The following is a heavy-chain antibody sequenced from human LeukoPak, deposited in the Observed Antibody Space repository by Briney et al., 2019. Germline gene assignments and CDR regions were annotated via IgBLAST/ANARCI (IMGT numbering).Heavy chain of an antibody. Sequence: GGYLRLSCAASGFTFNDYWMSWVRHAPGQGLEWVANLKQDGSAKHYVDSVKGRFTISRDKAKNSMYLQMNSLKVEDTAVYYCAKDYWGLEGLFYYWGQGTLVTVSS. D-gene: IGHD3-3*01. CDR1: GFTFNDYW. V-gene: IGHV3-7*03. J-gene: IGHJ4*02. CDR2: LKQDGSAK. CDR3: AKDYWGLEGLFYY.